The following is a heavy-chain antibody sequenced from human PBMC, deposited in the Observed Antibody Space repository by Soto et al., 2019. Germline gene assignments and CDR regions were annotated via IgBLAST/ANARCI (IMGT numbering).Heavy chain of an antibody. J-gene: IGHJ6*02. Sequence: GESLKISCWGSGYSFTTYWIGWVRQMPGKGLEWMGIIYPDDFDTRYSPSFQGEVTISVDESSSIAYLQWSSLRASDTAMYYCARRPTGYYYGMDVWGQGTTVTVSS. CDR1: GYSFTTYW. CDR2: IYPDDFDT. CDR3: ARRPTGYYYGMDV. D-gene: IGHD3-9*01. V-gene: IGHV5-51*01.